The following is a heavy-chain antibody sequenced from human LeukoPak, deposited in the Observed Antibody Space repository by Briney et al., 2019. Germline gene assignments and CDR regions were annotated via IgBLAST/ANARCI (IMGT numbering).Heavy chain of an antibody. CDR2: INWNGGST. CDR1: GFTFDDYG. Sequence: PGGSLRLSCAASGFTFDDYGMSWVRQAPGKGLEWVSGINWNGGSTGYADSVKGRFTISRDNAKNSLYLQMNSLRAEDTALYYCARCSSGRYNGAFDIWGQGIMVTVSS. D-gene: IGHD6-19*01. CDR3: ARCSSGRYNGAFDI. V-gene: IGHV3-20*04. J-gene: IGHJ3*02.